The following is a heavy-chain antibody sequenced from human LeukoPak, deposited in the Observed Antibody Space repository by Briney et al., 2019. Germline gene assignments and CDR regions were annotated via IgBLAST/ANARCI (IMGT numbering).Heavy chain of an antibody. Sequence: GGSLRLSCAASGFTFSDYYMSWIRQAPGKGLEWVSYISSSGSTIYYADSVKGRFTISRDNAKNSLYLQMNSLRAEDTAVYYCARDFRESSSLGSSWYEPYWGQGTLVTVSS. CDR2: ISSSGSTI. D-gene: IGHD6-13*01. J-gene: IGHJ4*02. CDR1: GFTFSDYY. CDR3: ARDFRESSSLGSSWYEPY. V-gene: IGHV3-11*01.